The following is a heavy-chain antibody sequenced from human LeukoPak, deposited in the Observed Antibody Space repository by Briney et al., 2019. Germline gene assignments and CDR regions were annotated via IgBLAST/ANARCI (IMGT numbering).Heavy chain of an antibody. D-gene: IGHD4-17*01. CDR3: ARGGYGDYLYYYYMDV. J-gene: IGHJ6*03. CDR1: GGSISSYY. V-gene: IGHV4-59*01. CDR2: IYYSGST. Sequence: SETLSLTCTVSGGSISSYYWSWIRQPPGKGLEWIGHIYYSGSTNYNPSLKSRVTISVDTSKNQFSLKLSSVTAADTAVYYCARGGYGDYLYYYYMDVWGKGTTVTISS.